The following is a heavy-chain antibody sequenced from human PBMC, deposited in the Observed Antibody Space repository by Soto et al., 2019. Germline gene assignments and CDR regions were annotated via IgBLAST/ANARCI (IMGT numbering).Heavy chain of an antibody. Sequence: GGSLRLSCEASGFTFNDAWMSWIRQAPGKGLEWVGRIKSQTDGGTVDYAAPVKGRFTISRDDSKSTLYLQMKSLTNEDTAVYFCSFQDSTTVNTFERWGHGTLVTVSS. CDR1: GFTFNDAW. CDR2: IKSQTDGGTV. J-gene: IGHJ4*01. V-gene: IGHV3-15*01. CDR3: SFQDSTTVNTFER. D-gene: IGHD4-17*01.